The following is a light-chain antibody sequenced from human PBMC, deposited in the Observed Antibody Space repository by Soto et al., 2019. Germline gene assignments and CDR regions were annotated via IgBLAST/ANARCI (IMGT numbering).Light chain of an antibody. Sequence: QSVLTQPPSVSGAPGQRVTISCTGSSSNIGAGYDVHWYQQLPGTAPKLLIYGNSNRSSGVPDRFSGSKSGTSASLAITGLQAEDEADYYCQSSDSSLNVFGTGTKVTVL. J-gene: IGLJ1*01. CDR3: QSSDSSLNV. CDR1: SSNIGAGYD. V-gene: IGLV1-40*01. CDR2: GNS.